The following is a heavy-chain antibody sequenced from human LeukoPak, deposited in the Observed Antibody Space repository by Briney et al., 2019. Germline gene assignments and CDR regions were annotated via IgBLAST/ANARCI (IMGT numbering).Heavy chain of an antibody. Sequence: PGGSLRLSCAASGFTFSSYAMGWVRQAPGKGLVWVSGISGSGGSTFYTDSVKGRFTISRDNSKNTLNLQMNSLRAEDTAVYYCAKDRAVVGDYWYSDLWGRGTLVTVSS. J-gene: IGHJ2*01. D-gene: IGHD6-19*01. CDR2: ISGSGGST. CDR3: AKDRAVVGDYWYSDL. V-gene: IGHV3-23*01. CDR1: GFTFSSYA.